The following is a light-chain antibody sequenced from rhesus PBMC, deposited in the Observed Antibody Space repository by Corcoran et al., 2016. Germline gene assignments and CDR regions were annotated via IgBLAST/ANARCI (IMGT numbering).Light chain of an antibody. Sequence: DIQMTQSPSSLSASVGDKVTITCHASRGISSWLAWYQQKPGKAPKPLIYYASSLQSGVPFRFSGSGSGKDYTLTISSLQPEDFATYYCQQYDDLPRTVGQGTKVEIK. J-gene: IGKJ1*01. CDR1: RGISSW. CDR2: YAS. CDR3: QQYDDLPRT. V-gene: IGKV1-19*01.